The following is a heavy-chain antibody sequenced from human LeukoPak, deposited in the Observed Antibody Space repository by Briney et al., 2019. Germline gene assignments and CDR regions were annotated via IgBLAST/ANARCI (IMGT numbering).Heavy chain of an antibody. V-gene: IGHV5-51*01. CDR1: GYSFTSYW. D-gene: IGHD5-18*01. Sequence: GESLKISCKGSGYSFTSYWIGWVRQTPGKGLEWMGIIYPGDSDTRYSPSFQGQVTISADKSISTAYLQWSSLKASDTAMYYCARQGGGYSYGSYYFDYWGQGTLVTVSS. J-gene: IGHJ4*02. CDR3: ARQGGGYSYGSYYFDY. CDR2: IYPGDSDT.